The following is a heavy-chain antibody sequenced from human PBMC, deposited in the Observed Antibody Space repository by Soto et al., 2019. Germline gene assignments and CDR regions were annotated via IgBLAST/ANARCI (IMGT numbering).Heavy chain of an antibody. D-gene: IGHD3-3*01. Sequence: ASVKVSCKASGYTFTGYYTHWVRQAPGQGLEWMGWINPNSGGTNYAQKFQGRVTMTRDTSISTAYMELSRLRSDDTAVYYCARGXRFLEWLTYYYYYGMDVWGQGTTVTVSS. CDR2: INPNSGGT. V-gene: IGHV1-2*02. CDR1: GYTFTGYY. CDR3: ARGXRFLEWLTYYYYYGMDV. J-gene: IGHJ6*02.